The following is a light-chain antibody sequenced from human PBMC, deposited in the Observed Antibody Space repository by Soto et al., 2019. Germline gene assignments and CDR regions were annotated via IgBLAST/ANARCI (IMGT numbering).Light chain of an antibody. V-gene: IGKV3-20*01. CDR1: QSVANNY. J-gene: IGKJ1*01. Sequence: VLTQSPGTLSLSPGERATLSCRASQSVANNYLAWYQQKPGQAPRLIIFGASIRATDIAARFSVSVSGTDGTLTISGLKSEDGSVYFCQQSNTSPPTFGQGTKVDIK. CDR3: QQSNTSPPT. CDR2: GAS.